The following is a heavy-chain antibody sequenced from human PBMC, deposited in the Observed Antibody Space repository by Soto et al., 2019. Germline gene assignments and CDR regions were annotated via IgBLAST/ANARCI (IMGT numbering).Heavy chain of an antibody. CDR1: GGSISSSSYY. CDR2: IYYSGST. V-gene: IGHV4-39*01. J-gene: IGHJ5*02. D-gene: IGHD3-22*01. Sequence: QLQLQESGPGLVKPSETLSLTCTVSGGSISSSSYYWGWIRQPPGKGLEWIGSIYYSGSTYYNPSLKSRVTISVDTSKNQFSLKLSSVTAADTAVYYCASSPEGVIVVVHPPNWFDPWGQGTLVTVSS. CDR3: ASSPEGVIVVVHPPNWFDP.